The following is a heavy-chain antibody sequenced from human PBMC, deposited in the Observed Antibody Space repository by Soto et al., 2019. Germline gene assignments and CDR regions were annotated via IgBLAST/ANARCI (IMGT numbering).Heavy chain of an antibody. CDR3: ARAVAGREGDFDY. CDR1: GDSVSSNSAA. CDR2: TYYRSKWYN. D-gene: IGHD6-19*01. V-gene: IGHV6-1*01. J-gene: IGHJ4*02. Sequence: QSQTLSLTCAISGDSVSSNSAAWHWIRQSPSRGLEWLGRTYYRSKWYNDYAVSVKSRITINPDTSKNQFSLQLNSVTPEDTAVYYCARAVAGREGDFDYWGQGTLVTVSS.